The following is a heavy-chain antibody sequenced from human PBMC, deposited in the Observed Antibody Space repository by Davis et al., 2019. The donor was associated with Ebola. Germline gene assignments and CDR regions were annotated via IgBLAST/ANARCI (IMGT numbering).Heavy chain of an antibody. CDR3: ARVGYYYDSSGYLDY. Sequence: GESLKISCAASGFTFSSYWMSWVRQAPGKGLEWVANIKQDRSEKYYVDSVKGRFTISRDNAKNSLYLQMNSLRAEDTAVYYCARVGYYYDSSGYLDYWGQGTLVTVSS. J-gene: IGHJ4*02. V-gene: IGHV3-7*01. D-gene: IGHD3-22*01. CDR2: IKQDRSEK. CDR1: GFTFSSYW.